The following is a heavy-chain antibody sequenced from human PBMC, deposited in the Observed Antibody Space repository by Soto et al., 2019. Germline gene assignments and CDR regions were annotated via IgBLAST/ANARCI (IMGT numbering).Heavy chain of an antibody. CDR1: GGSIDSGAFS. V-gene: IGHV4-30-2*01. J-gene: IGHJ4*02. CDR3: ARTHWAQSSLDY. D-gene: IGHD6-19*01. CDR2: VTHSGTA. Sequence: TLSLTCAVSGGSIDSGAFSLSWIRQPPGKGLEWIGYVTHSGTAYSIPSLNGRLTLSVDSSQTQFSLKLTSVTAADSAFYYCARTHWAQSSLDYWGRGILVTVSS.